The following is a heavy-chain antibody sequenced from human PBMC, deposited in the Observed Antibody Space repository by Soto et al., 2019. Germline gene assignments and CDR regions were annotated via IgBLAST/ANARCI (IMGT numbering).Heavy chain of an antibody. V-gene: IGHV3-49*04. CDR3: NRGTERATINY. Sequence: GGSLRLSCTASGFTFGDYAMSWVRQAPGKGLEWVGFIRSKAYGGTTEYAASVKGRFTISRDDSKSIAYLQMNSLKTEDTAVYYCNRGTERATINYWGQGTLVTVSS. D-gene: IGHD5-12*01. CDR2: IRSKAYGGTT. J-gene: IGHJ4*02. CDR1: GFTFGDYA.